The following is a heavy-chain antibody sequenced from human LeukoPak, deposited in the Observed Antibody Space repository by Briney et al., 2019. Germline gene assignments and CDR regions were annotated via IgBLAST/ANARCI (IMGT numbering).Heavy chain of an antibody. Sequence: ASVKVSCKASGYTFTDYYMHWVRQAPGQGLEWMGWINPNSGGTNYAQKFQGRVTMTRDTSISTAYMELSRLRSDDSAVYYCARVRLYSSSSYYYYYMDVWGKGTTVTVSS. V-gene: IGHV1-2*02. D-gene: IGHD6-13*01. J-gene: IGHJ6*03. CDR2: INPNSGGT. CDR1: GYTFTDYY. CDR3: ARVRLYSSSSYYYYYMDV.